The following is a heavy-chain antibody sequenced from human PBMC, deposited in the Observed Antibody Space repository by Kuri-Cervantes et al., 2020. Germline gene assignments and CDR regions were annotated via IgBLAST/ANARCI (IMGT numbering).Heavy chain of an antibody. J-gene: IGHJ3*02. CDR3: ARDRDAFDI. V-gene: IGHV3-9*01. Sequence: SLKISCAASGFAFDDYAMHWVRQAPGKGLEWVSGISWNSGSTSYADSVKSRFTISRDNAKNTLYLQMNSLRAEDTAVYYCARDRDAFDIWGQGTMVTVSS. CDR2: ISWNSGST. CDR1: GFAFDDYA.